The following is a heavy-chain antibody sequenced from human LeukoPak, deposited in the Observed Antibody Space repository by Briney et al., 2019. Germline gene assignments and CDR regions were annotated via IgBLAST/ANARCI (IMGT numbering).Heavy chain of an antibody. Sequence: PSETLSLTCTVSGGSISSSIYYWGWPRQPPGKGQDWIGRMYYSCSTYYHPTLKSQVHISEDTFKNHVYLELSSVAAADTCVYYCARRGTGGYLDLGARGTGVSISS. CDR2: MYYSCST. D-gene: IGHD3-9*01. CDR1: GGSISSSIYY. CDR3: ARRGTGGYLDL. J-gene: IGHJ4*02. V-gene: IGHV4-39*01.